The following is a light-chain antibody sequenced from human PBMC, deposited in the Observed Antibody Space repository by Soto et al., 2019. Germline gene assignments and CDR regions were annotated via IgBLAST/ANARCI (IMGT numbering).Light chain of an antibody. J-gene: IGKJ4*01. CDR2: DAS. CDR3: QQRTNWPLT. V-gene: IGKV3-11*01. Sequence: EIVLTQSPATLSFSPGERATLSCRASQSVDKYLVWYQQKPGQAPRLLICDASSRATGIPARFSGSGSGTDCSLTFTSVEPEDFAVYYCQQRTNWPLTFGGGTKLEIK. CDR1: QSVDKY.